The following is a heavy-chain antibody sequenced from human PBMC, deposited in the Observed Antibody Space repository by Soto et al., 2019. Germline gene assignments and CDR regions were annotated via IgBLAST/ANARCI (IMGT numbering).Heavy chain of an antibody. Sequence: PGGSLSLSCAASGFTFSSYAMSWVRQAPGKGLEWVSAISGSGGSTYYADSVKGRFTISRDNSKNTLYLQMNSLRAEDTAVYYCAKGGIQLKKHDDYWGQGTLVTVSS. D-gene: IGHD5-18*01. CDR2: ISGSGGST. V-gene: IGHV3-23*01. J-gene: IGHJ4*02. CDR3: AKGGIQLKKHDDY. CDR1: GFTFSSYA.